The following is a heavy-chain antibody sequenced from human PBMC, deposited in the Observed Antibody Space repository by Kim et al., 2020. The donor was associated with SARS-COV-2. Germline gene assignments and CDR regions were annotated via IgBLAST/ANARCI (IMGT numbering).Heavy chain of an antibody. CDR2: FISSTSLA. D-gene: IGHD1-7*01. J-gene: IGHJ4*02. CDR3: RLLRTTNYHY. CDR1: GTTFSAYD. V-gene: IGHV3-23*01. Sequence: GGSLRLSCTVSGTTFSAYDMSWVRKCPGKGLEWVSAFISSTSLAYYAHSFEARFTTSRANPTNTPFLQMKSLKAEEPACNYCRLLRTTNYHYLRQGT.